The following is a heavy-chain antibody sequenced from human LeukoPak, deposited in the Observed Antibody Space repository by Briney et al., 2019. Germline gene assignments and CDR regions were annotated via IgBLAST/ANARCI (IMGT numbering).Heavy chain of an antibody. CDR2: IYYSGST. D-gene: IGHD1-7*01. CDR1: GGSISSYY. V-gene: IGHV4-59*01. CDR3: ARGGSTPYNWNYGY. J-gene: IGHJ4*02. Sequence: SETLSLTCTVSGGSISSYYWSWIRQPPGKGLEWIGYIYYSGSTNYNPSLKSRVTISVDTSKNQFSLKLSSVTAADTAVYYCARGGSTPYNWNYGYWGQGTLVTVSS.